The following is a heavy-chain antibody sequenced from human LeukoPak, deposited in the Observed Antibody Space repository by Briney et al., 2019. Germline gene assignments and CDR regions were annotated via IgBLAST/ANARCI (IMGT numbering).Heavy chain of an antibody. J-gene: IGHJ6*02. Sequence: SETLSLTCAVYGGSFSGYYWSWIRQPPGKGLEWIGEINHSGSTNYNPSLKSRVTISVDTSKNQFSLKLSSVTAADTAVYYCARGGPSRGYSYGSREPYYYYYGMDVWGQGTTVTVSS. V-gene: IGHV4-34*01. D-gene: IGHD5-18*01. CDR2: INHSGST. CDR3: ARGGPSRGYSYGSREPYYYYYGMDV. CDR1: GGSFSGYY.